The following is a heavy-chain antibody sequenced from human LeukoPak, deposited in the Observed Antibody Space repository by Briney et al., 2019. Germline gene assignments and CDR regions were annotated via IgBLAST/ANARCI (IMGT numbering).Heavy chain of an antibody. CDR2: IWYDGSNK. D-gene: IGHD6-6*01. J-gene: IGHJ4*02. CDR1: GFTFSSYG. V-gene: IGHV3-33*03. CDR3: ASVIAARPN. Sequence: PGGSLRLSCAASGFTFSSYGMHWVRRAPGKGLEWVAVIWYDGSNKHYADSVKGRFTISRDNAKNSLYLQMNSLRAEDTAVYYCASVIAARPNWGQGTLVTVSS.